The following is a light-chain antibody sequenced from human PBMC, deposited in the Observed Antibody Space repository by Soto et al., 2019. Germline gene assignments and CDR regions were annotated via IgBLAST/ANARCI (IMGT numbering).Light chain of an antibody. CDR3: AVWDDSLSGVV. CDR2: EGS. J-gene: IGLJ2*01. Sequence: QSALTQPASVSGSPGQSITISCTGTSSDVGSYNLVSWYQQHPGKAPKLMIYEGSKRPSGVSNRFSGSKSGNTASLTISGLQAEDEADYFCAVWDDSLSGVVFGGGTKVTVL. V-gene: IGLV2-23*01. CDR1: SSDVGSYNL.